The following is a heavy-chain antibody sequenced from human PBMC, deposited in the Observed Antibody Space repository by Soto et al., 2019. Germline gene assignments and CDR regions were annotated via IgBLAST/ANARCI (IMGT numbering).Heavy chain of an antibody. CDR1: GFTFSSYA. J-gene: IGHJ4*02. D-gene: IGHD6-19*01. CDR3: AKSQVSSGWYLIDY. Sequence: GGSLRLSCAASGFTFSSYAMSWVRQAPGKGLEWVSAISGSGGSTYYADSVKGRFTISRDNSKNTLYLQMNSLRAEDTAVYYCAKSQVSSGWYLIDYWGQGTLVTVSS. CDR2: ISGSGGST. V-gene: IGHV3-23*01.